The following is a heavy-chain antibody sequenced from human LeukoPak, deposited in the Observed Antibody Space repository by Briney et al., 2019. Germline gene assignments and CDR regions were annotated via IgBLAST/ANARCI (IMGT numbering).Heavy chain of an antibody. CDR1: GFTFSSYA. Sequence: GGSLRLSCAASGFTFSSYAMHWVRQAPGKRLEWVALISYDGSHKYYADSVKGRFPISRDNSKNTLYLQMNSLGAEDTAVYYCSWSGEADWGQGNLVTVSS. V-gene: IGHV3-30*04. J-gene: IGHJ4*02. CDR2: ISYDGSHK. D-gene: IGHD3-3*01. CDR3: SWSGEAD.